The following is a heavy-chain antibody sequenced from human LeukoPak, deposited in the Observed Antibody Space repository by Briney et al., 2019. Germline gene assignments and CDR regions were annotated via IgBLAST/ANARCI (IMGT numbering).Heavy chain of an antibody. CDR2: IYSGGNT. CDR3: ARKDYYDSSGTDY. D-gene: IGHD3-22*01. J-gene: IGHJ4*02. Sequence: GGSLRLSCAASGFTVSSNYMIWVRQASGKGLEWVSVIYSGGNTDHSDSVKGRFTISRDNSKNTLYLQMNSLRAEDTALYYCARKDYYDSSGTDYWGQGTLVTVSS. CDR1: GFTVSSNY. V-gene: IGHV3-53*01.